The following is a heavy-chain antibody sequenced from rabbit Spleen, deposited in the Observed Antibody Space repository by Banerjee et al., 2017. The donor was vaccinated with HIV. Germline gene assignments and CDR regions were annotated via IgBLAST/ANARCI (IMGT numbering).Heavy chain of an antibody. D-gene: IGHD4-2*01. CDR2: IFTSSGST. J-gene: IGHJ4*01. CDR3: ARETAAFDL. CDR1: GFDLTSNG. V-gene: IGHV1S45*01. Sequence: QEQLVESGGGLVQPEGSLTLTCKASGFDLTSNGMCWVRQAPGKGLEWIACIFTSSGSTYYATWAKGRFTISKTSTTVSLKMTSLTAADTATYFCARETAAFDLWGPGTLVTVS.